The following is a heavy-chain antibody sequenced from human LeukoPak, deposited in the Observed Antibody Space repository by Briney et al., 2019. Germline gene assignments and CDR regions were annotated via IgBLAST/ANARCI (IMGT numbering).Heavy chain of an antibody. CDR2: ISGSGGST. CDR3: ASGAMVRGATQSQNFDY. D-gene: IGHD3-10*01. J-gene: IGHJ4*02. V-gene: IGHV3-23*01. CDR1: GFTFSSYA. Sequence: GGSLRLSCAASGFTFSSYAMSWVRQAPGKGLEWVSAISGSGGSTYYADSVKGRFTISRDNAKNSLYLQMNSLRAEDTAVYYCASGAMVRGATQSQNFDYWGQGTLVTVSS.